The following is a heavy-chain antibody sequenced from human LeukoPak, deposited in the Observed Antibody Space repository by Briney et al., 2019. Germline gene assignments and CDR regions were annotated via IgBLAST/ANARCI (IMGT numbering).Heavy chain of an antibody. CDR3: ARGPSGYNNG. Sequence: GGSLRLSCAASEFSVGNNYMTWVRQAPGKGLVGVSLIYSGGSTYYADSVKARFTISRDNYKNTLYLKMKSLRAEYTAVYYGARGPSGYNNGGGQGTLVTVSS. CDR1: EFSVGNNY. D-gene: IGHD5-12*01. V-gene: IGHV3-66*01. CDR2: IYSGGST. J-gene: IGHJ4*02.